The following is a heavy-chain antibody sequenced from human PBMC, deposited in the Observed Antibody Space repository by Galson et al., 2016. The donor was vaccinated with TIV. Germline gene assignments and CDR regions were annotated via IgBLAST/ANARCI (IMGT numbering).Heavy chain of an antibody. V-gene: IGHV3-21*01. Sequence: FLRLSCAASGFIFSAYTMNWVRQAPGKGLEWVSSINPISNYIYYADSVRGRFTISRDNTKNSVYLQMNSLRDEDTAFYYCARVEFLEWLQLDSWGQGTLVTVSS. CDR2: INPISNYI. J-gene: IGHJ4*02. CDR3: ARVEFLEWLQLDS. D-gene: IGHD3-3*01. CDR1: GFIFSAYT.